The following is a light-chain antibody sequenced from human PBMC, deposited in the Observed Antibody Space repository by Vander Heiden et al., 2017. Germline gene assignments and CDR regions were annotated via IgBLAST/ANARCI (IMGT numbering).Light chain of an antibody. J-gene: IGLJ3*02. Sequence: QTVVTQEPSFSVSPGGTVTLPCGLSSGSVSTSYYPSCYQQPPGQAPRTLIYSTNTRSSGVPDRFAGSSLGNKAALTITGAQADDESDYYCVLYMGSGIWVFGGGTKRTVL. CDR3: VLYMGSGIWV. CDR2: STN. V-gene: IGLV8-61*01. CDR1: SGSVSTSYY.